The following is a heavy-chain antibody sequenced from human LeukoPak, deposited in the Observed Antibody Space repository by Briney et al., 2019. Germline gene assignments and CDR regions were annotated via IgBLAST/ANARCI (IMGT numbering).Heavy chain of an antibody. CDR2: IIPIFGTA. Sequence: SVKVSCKASGGTFSSYAISWVRQAPGQGLEWMGRIIPIFGTANYAQKFQGRVTITTDESTSTAYMELSSLRSEDTAVCYCARDFSAYCGGDCYLDWGQGTLVTVSS. J-gene: IGHJ4*02. V-gene: IGHV1-69*05. CDR1: GGTFSSYA. CDR3: ARDFSAYCGGDCYLD. D-gene: IGHD2-21*02.